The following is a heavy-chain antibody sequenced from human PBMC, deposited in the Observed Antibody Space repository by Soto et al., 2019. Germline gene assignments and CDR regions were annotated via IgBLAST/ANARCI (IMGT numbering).Heavy chain of an antibody. V-gene: IGHV1-69*13. CDR1: GGTFSSYA. D-gene: IGHD6-19*01. CDR2: IIPIFGTA. J-gene: IGHJ6*02. CDR3: ARKAYSSGWYDYYYGMDV. Sequence: SVKVSCKASGGTFSSYAISWVRQAPGQGLEWMGGIIPIFGTANYAQKFQGRVTITADESTSTAYMELSSLRSEDTAVYYCARKAYSSGWYDYYYGMDVWGQGTTVTVSS.